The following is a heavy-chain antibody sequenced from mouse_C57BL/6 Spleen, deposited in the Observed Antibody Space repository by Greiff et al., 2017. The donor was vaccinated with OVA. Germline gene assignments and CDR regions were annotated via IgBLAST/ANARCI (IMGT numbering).Heavy chain of an antibody. CDR2: IHPSDSDT. D-gene: IGHD2-5*01. J-gene: IGHJ3*01. Sequence: VQLQQPGAELVKPGASVKVSCKASGYTFTSYWMHWVKQRPGQGLEWIGRIHPSDSDTNYNQKFKGKATLTVDKSSSTAYMQLSNLTSEDSAVYYCAMGYSNYVAPLAYWGQGTLVTVSA. CDR1: GYTFTSYW. V-gene: IGHV1-74*01. CDR3: AMGYSNYVAPLAY.